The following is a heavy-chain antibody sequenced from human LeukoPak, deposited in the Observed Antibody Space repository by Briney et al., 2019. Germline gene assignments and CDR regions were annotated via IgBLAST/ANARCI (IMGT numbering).Heavy chain of an antibody. J-gene: IGHJ4*02. CDR3: ASSGYYDISIFDY. V-gene: IGHV3-53*04. CDR2: IYSGGST. D-gene: IGHD3-22*01. CDR1: GFNVRSNY. Sequence: EGSLRLSCGASGFNVRSNYMSWVRQAPGKALEWVSVIYSGGSTYYADSVKGRFTISRHNSKNTLYLQMNSLRPEDTAVYYCASSGYYDISIFDYWGQGTLVTVSS.